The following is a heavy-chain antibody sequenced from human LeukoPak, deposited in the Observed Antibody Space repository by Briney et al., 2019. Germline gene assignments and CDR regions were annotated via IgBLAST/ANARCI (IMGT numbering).Heavy chain of an antibody. Sequence: SETLSLTCTVSGGSISRSTYNWGWIRQPPGKGLEWIGNVFYTGSTYLNPSLKRRVTISVDTSKNQFSLKLTSMTAADTAVYYCAVYSYGSPLVFDWGQGTLVTVSS. D-gene: IGHD5-18*01. CDR1: GGSISRSTYN. CDR2: VFYTGST. V-gene: IGHV4-39*07. J-gene: IGHJ4*02. CDR3: AVYSYGSPLVFD.